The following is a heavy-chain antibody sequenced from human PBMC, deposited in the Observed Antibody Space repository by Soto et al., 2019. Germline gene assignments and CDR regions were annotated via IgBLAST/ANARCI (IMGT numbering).Heavy chain of an antibody. V-gene: IGHV3-66*01. Sequence: EVQLVESGGGLVQPGGSLRLSCAASGFTVSSKYMSWVRQAPGKGLEWVSLIQSGGPTYYADSVKGRFTISRDTSENTVHLQMDILRAEDTAVYYCARDDVLCDGGRCYGVPLDVWGKVTTVTVAS. J-gene: IGHJ6*04. CDR2: IQSGGPT. CDR3: ARDDVLCDGGRCYGVPLDV. D-gene: IGHD2-15*01. CDR1: GFTVSSKY.